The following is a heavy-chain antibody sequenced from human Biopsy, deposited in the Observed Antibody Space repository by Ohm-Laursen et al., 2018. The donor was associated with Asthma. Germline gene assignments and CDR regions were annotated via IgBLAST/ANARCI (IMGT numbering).Heavy chain of an antibody. CDR1: GFSFGSFG. J-gene: IGHJ4*02. V-gene: IGHV3-30*03. CDR3: ASRGGDFWSGYYMDY. Sequence: SLRLSCAASGFSFGSFGMHWVRQVPGKGPKWVALISFDGRYEYYADSVKGRFTISRDNPMKRLYLQMSSLTAEDTAVCYCASRGGDFWSGYYMDYWGQGTLVTVSS. D-gene: IGHD3-3*01. CDR2: ISFDGRYE.